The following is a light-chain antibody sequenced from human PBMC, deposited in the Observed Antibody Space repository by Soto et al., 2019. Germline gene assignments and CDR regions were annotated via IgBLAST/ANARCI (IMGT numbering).Light chain of an antibody. CDR3: TSWTTSTTMI. J-gene: IGLJ2*01. Sequence: QSALTQPASVSGSPGQSITISCTGTSSDIGAYNFVSWYQQHPGTATQLMLYDVNLRPSGVSNRFSGSNSGNTASLTISGLQAEDEADYYGTSWTTSTTMIFGGGTKVTVL. CDR2: DVN. CDR1: SSDIGAYNF. V-gene: IGLV2-14*03.